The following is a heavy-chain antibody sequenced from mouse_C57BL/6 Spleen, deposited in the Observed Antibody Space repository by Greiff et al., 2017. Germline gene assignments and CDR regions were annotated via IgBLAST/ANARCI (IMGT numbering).Heavy chain of an antibody. Sequence: VQLQQSGAELVKPGASVKISCKASGYTFTDYYINWVKQRPGQGLEWIGKIGPGSGSTYYNEKFKGKATLTADKSSSTAYMQLSSLTSEDSAVYFCARDYYGSSYGWYAMGYWGQGTSVTVSS. CDR3: ARDYYGSSYGWYAMGY. V-gene: IGHV1-77*01. J-gene: IGHJ4*01. D-gene: IGHD1-1*01. CDR1: GYTFTDYY. CDR2: IGPGSGST.